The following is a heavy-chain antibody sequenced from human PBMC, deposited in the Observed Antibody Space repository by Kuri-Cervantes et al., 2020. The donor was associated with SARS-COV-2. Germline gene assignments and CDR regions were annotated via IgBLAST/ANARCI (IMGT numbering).Heavy chain of an antibody. V-gene: IGHV3-23*01. CDR1: RFTFNTYA. CDR2: ISGSGGST. Sequence: GDSLKISCTASRFTFNTYAMSWVRQAPGKGLEWVSAISGSGGSTYYADSVKGRFTISRDNSKNTLYLQMNSLRAEDTAVYYCARYCRGRRPYFDYWGQGTLVTVSS. CDR3: ARYCRGRRPYFDY. D-gene: IGHD2-15*01. J-gene: IGHJ4*02.